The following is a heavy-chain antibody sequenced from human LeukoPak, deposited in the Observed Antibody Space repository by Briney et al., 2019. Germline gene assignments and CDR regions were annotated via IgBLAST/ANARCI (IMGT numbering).Heavy chain of an antibody. V-gene: IGHV4-4*09. Sequence: SETLSLTCTVSGGSISDYYWSWIRQPPGKGLEWIGWIFGSGSSNYNPSLKSRLTISVDTSKNQFSLKLSSVTAADTAVYYCARYAIRAYYFDYWGQGTLVTVSS. D-gene: IGHD2-8*01. J-gene: IGHJ4*02. CDR3: ARYAIRAYYFDY. CDR2: IFGSGSS. CDR1: GGSISDYY.